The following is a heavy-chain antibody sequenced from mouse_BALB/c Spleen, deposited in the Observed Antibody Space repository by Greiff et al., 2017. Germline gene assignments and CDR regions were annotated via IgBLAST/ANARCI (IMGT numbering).Heavy chain of an antibody. D-gene: IGHD2-3*01. CDR3: ARDRGDGYWFAY. J-gene: IGHJ3*01. CDR2: IWGDGST. CDR1: GFSLPSYG. V-gene: IGHV2-6-7*01. Sequence: VQLVESGPGLVAPSQSLSITCTVSGFSLPSYGVHWVRQTPGKGLEWLGMIWGDGSTDYNSALKSRLSISKDNSKSQVFLKMNSLQTDDTARYYCARDRGDGYWFAYWGQGTLVTVSA.